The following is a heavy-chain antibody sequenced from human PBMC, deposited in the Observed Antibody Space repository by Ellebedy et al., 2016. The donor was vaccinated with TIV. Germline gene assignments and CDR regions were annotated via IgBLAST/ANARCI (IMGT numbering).Heavy chain of an antibody. J-gene: IGHJ4*02. Sequence: AASVKVSCKTSGYTFTDRAVHWVRQAPGQRLEGMGWINAGSGNTKYSQKFQGRVTITRDTSASTAYMELSSLRSEDTAVYYCAGGGGVGLKRLDYWGQGTLVTVSS. D-gene: IGHD3-16*01. V-gene: IGHV1-3*01. CDR3: AGGGGVGLKRLDY. CDR1: GYTFTDRA. CDR2: INAGSGNT.